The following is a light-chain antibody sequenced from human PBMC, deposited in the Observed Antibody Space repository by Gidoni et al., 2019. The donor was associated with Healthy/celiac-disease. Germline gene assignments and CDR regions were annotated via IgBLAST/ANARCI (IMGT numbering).Light chain of an antibody. CDR1: KSISSSY. J-gene: IGKJ4*01. CDR3: QQYGSSPPLT. V-gene: IGKV3-20*01. Sequence: EIALTPSPGTLSLSPGERATLSCRASKSISSSYLAWYQQKPGQAPRLLIYGASSRATGIPDRFSGSGSGTDFTLTISRLEAEDLAVYYCQQYGSSPPLTFGGGTKVEIK. CDR2: GAS.